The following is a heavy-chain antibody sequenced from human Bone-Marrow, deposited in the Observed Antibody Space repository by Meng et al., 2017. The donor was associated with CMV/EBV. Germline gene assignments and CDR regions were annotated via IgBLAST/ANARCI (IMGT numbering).Heavy chain of an antibody. V-gene: IGHV4-4*02. J-gene: IGHJ4*02. CDR3: ASAAGTGGLDY. CDR1: GFTFSSYEM. Sequence: GSLRLSCAASGFTFSSYEMNWVRQAPGKGLEWIGEIYHSGSTNYNPSLKSRVTISVDKSKNQFSLKLSSVTAADTAVYYCASAAGTGGLDYWGQGTLVTVSS. CDR2: IYHSGST.